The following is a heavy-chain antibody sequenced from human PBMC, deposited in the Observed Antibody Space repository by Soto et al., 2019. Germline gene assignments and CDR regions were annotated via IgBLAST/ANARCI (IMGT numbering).Heavy chain of an antibody. D-gene: IGHD6-19*01. CDR1: GFTFSSPG. CDR2: ISHDGGSK. J-gene: IGHJ4*02. CDR3: AKDWGIAVAAH. Sequence: QVQLVESGGGVVQPGGALRLSCAASGFTFSSPGMHWVRQAPGKGLEWVAVISHDGGSKYYGDSVKGRFTISRDNSKNTLYLQMNSLRADDTAVYYCAKDWGIAVAAHWGQGTLVTVSS. V-gene: IGHV3-30*18.